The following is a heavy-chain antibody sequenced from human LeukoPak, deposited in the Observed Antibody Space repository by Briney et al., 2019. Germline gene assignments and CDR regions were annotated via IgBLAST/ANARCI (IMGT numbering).Heavy chain of an antibody. CDR3: ARLYYYDSSGYLVRQYGMDV. CDR2: ISSSSSTI. J-gene: IGHJ6*02. D-gene: IGHD3-22*01. CDR1: GFTFSDYY. V-gene: IGHV3-11*04. Sequence: GGSLRLSCAASGFTFSDYYMSWIRQVPGKGLEWVSYISSSSSTIYYADSVKGRFTISRDNAKNSLYLQMNSLRDEDTAVYYCARLYYYDSSGYLVRQYGMDVWGQGTTVTVSS.